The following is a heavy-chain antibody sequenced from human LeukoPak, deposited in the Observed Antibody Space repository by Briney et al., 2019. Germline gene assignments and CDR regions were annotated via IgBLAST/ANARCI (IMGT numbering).Heavy chain of an antibody. V-gene: IGHV1-8*01. CDR2: MNPNSGNT. D-gene: IGHD6-13*01. Sequence: GASVKVSCKASGYTFTSYDINWVRQATGQGLEWMGWMNPNSGNTGYAQKFQGRVTMARNTSISTAYMELSSLRSEDTAVYYCAIERSSWNYYYYYYMDVWGKGTTVTVS. CDR1: GYTFTSYD. CDR3: AIERSSWNYYYYYYMDV. J-gene: IGHJ6*03.